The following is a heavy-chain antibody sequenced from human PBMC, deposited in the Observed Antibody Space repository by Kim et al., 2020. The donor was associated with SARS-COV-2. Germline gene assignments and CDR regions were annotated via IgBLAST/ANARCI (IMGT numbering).Heavy chain of an antibody. D-gene: IGHD3-9*01. V-gene: IGHV3-30*04. CDR3: ARDDILTGYYVY. Sequence: GGSLRLSCAASGFTFSSYAMHWVRQAPGKGLEWVAVISYDGSNKYYADSVKGRFTISRDNSKNTLYLQMNSLRAEDTAVYYCARDDILTGYYVYWGQGTLVTVSS. CDR1: GFTFSSYA. CDR2: ISYDGSNK. J-gene: IGHJ4*02.